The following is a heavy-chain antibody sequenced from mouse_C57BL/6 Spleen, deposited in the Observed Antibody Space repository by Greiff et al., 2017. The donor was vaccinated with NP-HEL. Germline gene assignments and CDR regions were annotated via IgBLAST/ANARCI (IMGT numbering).Heavy chain of an antibody. Sequence: VKLVESGAELARPGASVKLSCKASGYTFTSYGISWVKQRTGQGLEWIGEIYPRSGNTYYNEKFKGKATLTADKSSSTAYMELRSLTSEDSAVYFCARVGVTTVVEGYWGQGTTLTVSS. CDR1: GYTFTSYG. D-gene: IGHD1-1*01. J-gene: IGHJ2*01. CDR2: IYPRSGNT. V-gene: IGHV1-81*01. CDR3: ARVGVTTVVEGY.